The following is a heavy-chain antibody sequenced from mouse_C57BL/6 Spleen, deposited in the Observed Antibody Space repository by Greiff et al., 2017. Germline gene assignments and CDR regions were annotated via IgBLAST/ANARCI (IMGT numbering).Heavy chain of an antibody. J-gene: IGHJ4*01. CDR1: GFTFSNYW. CDR3: TDPHYYAMDF. CDR2: IRLKSDNYAT. Sequence: EVKVVESGGGLVQPGGSMKLSCVASGFTFSNYWMNWVRQSPEKGLEWVAQIRLKSDNYATHYAESVKGRFTISRDDSKSSVYLQMNNLRAEDTGIYYCTDPHYYAMDFWGQGTSVTVSS. V-gene: IGHV6-3*01.